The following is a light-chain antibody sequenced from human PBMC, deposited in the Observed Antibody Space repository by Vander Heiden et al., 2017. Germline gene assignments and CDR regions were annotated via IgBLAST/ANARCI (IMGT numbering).Light chain of an antibody. Sequence: DIQMPHSPSSLSAPVGDRVTMTCRASQSIRTYLNWYQQKPGKAPTVLIYGASGLQSGVPSRFSGSGSGTDFTLTISSLQPEDFATYYCQQAYSNPRTFGQGTKLEI. J-gene: IGKJ2*02. CDR2: GAS. CDR3: QQAYSNPRT. CDR1: QSIRTY. V-gene: IGKV1-39*01.